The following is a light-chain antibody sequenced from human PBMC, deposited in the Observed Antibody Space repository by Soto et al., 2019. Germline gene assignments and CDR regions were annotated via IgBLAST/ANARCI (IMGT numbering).Light chain of an antibody. Sequence: HSALTQPPSASGSPGQSVSISCTGTSSDIGAYNYVSWYQQHPGKAPKLMIHEVSKRPSGVPDRFSGSKSGNTASLTVSGLQAEDEADYYCSSYAGSNDRWVFGGGTKVTVL. CDR3: SSYAGSNDRWV. CDR1: SSDIGAYNY. V-gene: IGLV2-8*01. J-gene: IGLJ3*02. CDR2: EVS.